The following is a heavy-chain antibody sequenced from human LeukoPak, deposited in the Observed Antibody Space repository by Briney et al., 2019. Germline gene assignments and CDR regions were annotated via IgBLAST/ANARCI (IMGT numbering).Heavy chain of an antibody. CDR2: IYYSGST. CDR1: GDSISSTNYY. D-gene: IGHD6-6*01. CDR3: ARVYIEYKNSDYFYYMDV. J-gene: IGHJ6*03. Sequence: SETLSLTCTVSGDSISSTNYYWGWIRQPPGKGLEWIGSIYYSGSTYYNPSLESRVTISVDTSKNQFSLKLSSVTAADTAVYFCARVYIEYKNSDYFYYMDVWGKGTTVTVSS. V-gene: IGHV4-39*07.